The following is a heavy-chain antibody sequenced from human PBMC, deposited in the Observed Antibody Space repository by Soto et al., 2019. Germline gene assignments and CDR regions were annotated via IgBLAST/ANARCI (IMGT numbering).Heavy chain of an antibody. Sequence: QVQLVESGGGVVQPGRSLRLSCAASGFTFSSYGMHWVRQAPGKGLEWVAVISYDGSNKYYADSVKGRFTISRDNSKNTLYLQMNSLREEDTAVYYCAKDRRRSSSLVDYWGQGTLVTVSS. D-gene: IGHD6-13*01. J-gene: IGHJ4*02. V-gene: IGHV3-30*18. CDR3: AKDRRRSSSLVDY. CDR2: ISYDGSNK. CDR1: GFTFSSYG.